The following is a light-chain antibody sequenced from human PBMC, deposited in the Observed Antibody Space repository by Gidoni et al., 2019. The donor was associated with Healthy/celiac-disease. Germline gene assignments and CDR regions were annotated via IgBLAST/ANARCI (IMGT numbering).Light chain of an antibody. CDR2: SNN. J-gene: IGLJ1*01. Sequence: QSVLSQPPAASGTPGQRVTIACAGSSSNSRSNTVNWYQQLPGTAPKLLIYSNNQRPSGVAARFSGSKSGTSASLAISVLQSADEADYYCAAWDDSLNVYVFGTGTKVTVL. CDR1: SSNSRSNT. V-gene: IGLV1-44*01. CDR3: AAWDDSLNVYV.